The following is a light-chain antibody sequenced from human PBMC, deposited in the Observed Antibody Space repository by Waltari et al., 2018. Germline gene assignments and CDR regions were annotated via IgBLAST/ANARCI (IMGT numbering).Light chain of an antibody. Sequence: QSPLTQPASVSASPGQSITISRTGTRSDMGNDNLVSWYQQHSGKVPKLIIYDVTQRPSGVSDRFSGSKSGNTASLTISGLQEDDEADYYCCSYAVSSTLVFGGGTKVTVL. V-gene: IGLV2-23*02. CDR3: CSYAVSSTLV. CDR1: RSDMGNDNL. J-gene: IGLJ2*01. CDR2: DVT.